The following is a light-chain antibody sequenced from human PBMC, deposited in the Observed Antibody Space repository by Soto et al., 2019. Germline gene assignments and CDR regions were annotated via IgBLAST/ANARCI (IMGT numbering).Light chain of an antibody. J-gene: IGLJ3*02. CDR2: RNY. Sequence: LTQPHSVSESPGKTVTISCTRSSGSIARNYVQWYQQLPGTAPKVLIYRNYQRPSGVPDRFSGSKSGSSASLAISGLRSEDEADYYCAAWDDSLRGWVFGGGTKVTVL. V-gene: IGLV1-47*01. CDR3: AAWDDSLRGWV. CDR1: SGSIARNY.